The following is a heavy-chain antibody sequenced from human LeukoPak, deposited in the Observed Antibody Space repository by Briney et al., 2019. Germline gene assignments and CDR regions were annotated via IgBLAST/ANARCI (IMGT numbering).Heavy chain of an antibody. CDR2: IGAYDGNT. Sequence: ASVKVSCKASGYTFISYGISWVRQAPGQGLEWMGWIGAYDGNTNYAQKFQDRVIMTTDTSTSTAYMELRSLRTDDTAVYYCARVQNSYSSSLSDRYYGMDVWGQGTTVTVSS. J-gene: IGHJ6*02. D-gene: IGHD6-6*01. V-gene: IGHV1-18*01. CDR1: GYTFISYG. CDR3: ARVQNSYSSSLSDRYYGMDV.